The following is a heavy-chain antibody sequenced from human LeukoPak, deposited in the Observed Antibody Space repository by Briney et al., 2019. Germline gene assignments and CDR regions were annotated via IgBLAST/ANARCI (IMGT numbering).Heavy chain of an antibody. D-gene: IGHD5-12*01. J-gene: IGHJ4*02. CDR3: AKGRYSGYALSYYFDY. Sequence: GGSLRLSCAASGFTFGAYWMSWFRQAPGKGLEWVSAISGSGGSTYYADSVKGRFTISRDNSKNTLYLQMNSLRAEDTAVYYCAKGRYSGYALSYYFDYWGQGTLVTVSS. CDR2: ISGSGGST. V-gene: IGHV3-23*01. CDR1: GFTFGAYW.